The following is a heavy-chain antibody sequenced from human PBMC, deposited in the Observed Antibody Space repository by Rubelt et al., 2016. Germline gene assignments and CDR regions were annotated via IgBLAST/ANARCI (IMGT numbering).Heavy chain of an antibody. CDR3: VKDLCSCKADY. CDR1: GFTFSSYA. J-gene: IGHJ4*02. CDR2: ISGSGGST. Sequence: EVQLLESGGGLVQPGGSLRLSCAASGFTFSSYAMSWVRQAPGKGLERVSAISGSGGSTYYADSVKGRFTISRDNSKNTLYLQMSSLRAEDTAVYYCVKDLCSCKADYWGQGTLVTVSS. D-gene: IGHD2/OR15-2a*01. V-gene: IGHV3-23*01.